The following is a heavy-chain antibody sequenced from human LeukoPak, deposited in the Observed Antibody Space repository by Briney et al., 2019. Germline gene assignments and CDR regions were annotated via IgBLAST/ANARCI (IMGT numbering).Heavy chain of an antibody. CDR1: GYSINSDYF. Sequence: PSETLSLTCAVSGYSINSDYFWGWIRQPPGKGLEWIGSIYHSGSTYYNPSFKSRVTISVDTSKNQFSLKLSSVTAADTAVYYCARGGRRDIVAVWGQGTLVTVSS. CDR3: ARGGRRDIVAV. D-gene: IGHD5-12*01. V-gene: IGHV4-38-2*01. J-gene: IGHJ4*02. CDR2: IYHSGST.